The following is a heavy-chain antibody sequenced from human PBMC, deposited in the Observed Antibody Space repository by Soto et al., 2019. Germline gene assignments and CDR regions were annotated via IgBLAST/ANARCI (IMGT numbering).Heavy chain of an antibody. D-gene: IGHD3-22*01. CDR3: ARGTYYYERSGYYRH. CDR1: GFTFSSYW. J-gene: IGHJ1*01. CDR2: IMQVGSEK. V-gene: IGHV3-7*01. Sequence: SGFTFSSYWMSWVRQSPVKGLEWVANIMQVGSEKNYVDSVKGRFTISRDNAKNSPYLQMNSLRAAVTAVYYRARGTYYYERSGYYRHWGQGTLVTVST.